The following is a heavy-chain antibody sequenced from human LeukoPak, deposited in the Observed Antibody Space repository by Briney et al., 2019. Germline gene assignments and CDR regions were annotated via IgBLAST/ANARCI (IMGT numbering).Heavy chain of an antibody. CDR2: IDPSDSYT. J-gene: IGHJ6*04. D-gene: IGHD6-19*01. CDR3: ARVGWYDYYYGMDV. Sequence: AAALQTSCNGSGSRFTSYWISWVRRLPAEGLEWRGRIDPSDSYTNYSPSFQGHVTISADKSINTAYLQWSSLKASDTAMYYCARVGWYDYYYGMDVCGKGTTVTVS. V-gene: IGHV5-10-1*01. CDR1: GSRFTSYW.